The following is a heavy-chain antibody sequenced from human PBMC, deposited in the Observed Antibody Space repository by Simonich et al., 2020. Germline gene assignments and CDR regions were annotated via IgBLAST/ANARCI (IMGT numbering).Heavy chain of an antibody. CDR2: ISRRSSYI. CDR3: AREIEAGNAFDI. Sequence: EVQLVESGGGLVKPGGSLRLSCAASGFTFSSYSMNWVRQDPGKSLGWAATISRRSSYIYYADSVKGRFTISRDNAKNSLYLQMNSLRAEDTAVYYCAREIEAGNAFDIWGQGTMVTVSS. J-gene: IGHJ3*02. CDR1: GFTFSSYS. V-gene: IGHV3-21*01.